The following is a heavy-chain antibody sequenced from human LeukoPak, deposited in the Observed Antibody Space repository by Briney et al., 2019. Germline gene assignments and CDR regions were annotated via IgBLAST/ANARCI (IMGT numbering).Heavy chain of an antibody. CDR1: GFILSTYV. CDR3: ARSVSSRFTSPRRPYYFDS. Sequence: GGSLRLSCAASGFILSTYVMSWVRQAPGKGLEWVSTISSSGGYTYFADSVKGRFTISRDDSKNTLYLQMNSLRAEDTAVYYCARSVSSRFTSPRRPYYFDSWGQGTLVTVSS. CDR2: ISSSGGYT. V-gene: IGHV3-23*01. D-gene: IGHD2-2*01. J-gene: IGHJ4*02.